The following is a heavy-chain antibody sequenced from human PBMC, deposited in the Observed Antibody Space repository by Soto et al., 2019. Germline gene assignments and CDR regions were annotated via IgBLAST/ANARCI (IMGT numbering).Heavy chain of an antibody. D-gene: IGHD1-1*01. CDR2: ISGTGGST. V-gene: IGHV3-23*01. J-gene: IGHJ4*02. CDR3: AKHLADRYHFDY. Sequence: PGGSLRLSCAASGFTFNYYAISWVRQAPGKGLEWVSVISGTGGSTYYADSAKGRFTVSRDNSKNTLYLQMNSLGAEDTVVYYCAKHLADRYHFDYWGLGTLVTVSS. CDR1: GFTFNYYA.